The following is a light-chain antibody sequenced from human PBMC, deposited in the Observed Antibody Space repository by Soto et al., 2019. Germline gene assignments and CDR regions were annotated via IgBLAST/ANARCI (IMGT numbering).Light chain of an antibody. CDR2: GAS. V-gene: IGKV3-15*01. J-gene: IGKJ5*01. Sequence: EIVMTQSPATLSVSPGERATLSCRASQSVSSNLAWYQQKPGQAPRLLIYGASTRATGIPARFSGSGSGTEFTLTISSLQSEDFATCYCQQSYSTPIAFGQGSRLEIK. CDR3: QQSYSTPIA. CDR1: QSVSSN.